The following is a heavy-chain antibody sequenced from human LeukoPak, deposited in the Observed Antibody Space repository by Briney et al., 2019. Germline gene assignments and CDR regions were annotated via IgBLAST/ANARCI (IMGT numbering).Heavy chain of an antibody. CDR1: GGSISSYY. D-gene: IGHD3-3*01. CDR3: ARTPKSGYYGVDV. CDR2: IYYSGST. V-gene: IGHV4-59*01. J-gene: IGHJ6*02. Sequence: SETLSLTCTVSGGSISSYYWSWIRQPPGKGLEWIGYIYYSGSTNYNPSLKSRVTISVDTSKNQFSLKLSSVTAADTAVYYCARTPKSGYYGVDVWGQGTTVTVSS.